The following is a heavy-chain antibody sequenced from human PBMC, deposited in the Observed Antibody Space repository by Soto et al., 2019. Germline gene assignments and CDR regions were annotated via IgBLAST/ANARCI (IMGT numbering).Heavy chain of an antibody. CDR1: GGTFSSYA. D-gene: IGHD1-1*01. Sequence: QGQLVQSGAEVKKPGSSVKVSCKASGGTFSSYAISWVRQAPGKGLEWMGGIIPIFGTANYAQKFHGRVTITADESTSTAYMELSSLRAEDTAVYYCARDLRDGYNCLDYWGQGTLVTVSS. CDR2: IIPIFGTA. CDR3: ARDLRDGYNCLDY. V-gene: IGHV1-69*12. J-gene: IGHJ4*02.